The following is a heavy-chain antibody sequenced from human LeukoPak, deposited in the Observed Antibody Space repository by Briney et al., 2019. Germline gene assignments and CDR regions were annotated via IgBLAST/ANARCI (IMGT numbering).Heavy chain of an antibody. V-gene: IGHV4-61*02. CDR3: AREKGYCSGGSCYRYYYYMDV. CDR1: GGSISSGSYY. Sequence: SETLSLTCTVSGGSISSGSYYWSWIRQPAGKGLEWIGRIYTSGSTNYNPSLKSRVTISVDTSKNQFSLKLSSVTAADTAVYYCAREKGYCSGGSCYRYYYYMDVWGKGTTVTISS. D-gene: IGHD2-15*01. J-gene: IGHJ6*03. CDR2: IYTSGST.